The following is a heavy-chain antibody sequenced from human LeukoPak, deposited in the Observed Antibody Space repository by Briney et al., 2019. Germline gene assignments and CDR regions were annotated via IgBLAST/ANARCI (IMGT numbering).Heavy chain of an antibody. D-gene: IGHD2-15*01. Sequence: SQTLSLTCAISGDSVSSSSVAWNWIRQSPSRGLEWLGRTNYRSRWYNDYAVSVKSRITISPDTSKNQVSLQLNSVTPEDTAVYYCARVQYCSGGSCQGYFQYWGQGTLDTVSS. CDR2: TNYRSRWYN. CDR1: GDSVSSSSVA. CDR3: ARVQYCSGGSCQGYFQY. J-gene: IGHJ1*01. V-gene: IGHV6-1*01.